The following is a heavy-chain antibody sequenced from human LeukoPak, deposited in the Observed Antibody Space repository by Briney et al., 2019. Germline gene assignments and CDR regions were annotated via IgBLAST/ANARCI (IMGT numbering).Heavy chain of an antibody. J-gene: IGHJ4*02. CDR1: GFAFYDFA. V-gene: IGHV3-49*04. CDR2: IRRRAYGGAA. Sequence: GGSLRLSCTPSGFAFYDFAMSWVRQPAGKGLEWVGFIRRRAYGGAAEYAASVKGRFIISRDDSKGIAYLQMNSLKTEDTAVYYCSRNGLVDFDYWGQGSRVIVSP. CDR3: SRNGLVDFDY.